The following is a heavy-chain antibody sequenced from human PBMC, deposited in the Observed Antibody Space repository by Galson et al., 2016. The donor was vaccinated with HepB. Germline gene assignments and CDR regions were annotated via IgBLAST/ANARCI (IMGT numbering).Heavy chain of an antibody. Sequence: ETLSLTCTVSGGSISNYFWNWIRQPPGKGLEWIGYIYYSGSTNYNPSLESRVTISVDTSKNQFSLKLSSVAAADTAVYYCARSSWAGRVGFDYWGQGTLVTVSS. D-gene: IGHD1-26*01. CDR3: ARSSWAGRVGFDY. J-gene: IGHJ4*02. V-gene: IGHV4-59*12. CDR1: GGSISNYF. CDR2: IYYSGST.